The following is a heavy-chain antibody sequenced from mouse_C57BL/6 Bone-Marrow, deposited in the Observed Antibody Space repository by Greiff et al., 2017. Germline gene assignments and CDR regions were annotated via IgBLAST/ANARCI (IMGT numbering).Heavy chain of an antibody. CDR3: TTGSSYSYYFDY. Sequence: VQLQQSGAELVRPGASVKLSCTASGFNITDDYMHWVKQRPEQGLEWIGWIDPENGDTEYASKFQGKATITADTSSNTAYLQLSSLTSEDTAVYYCTTGSSYSYYFDYWGQGTTLTVSS. J-gene: IGHJ2*01. D-gene: IGHD1-1*01. CDR1: GFNITDDY. V-gene: IGHV14-4*01. CDR2: IDPENGDT.